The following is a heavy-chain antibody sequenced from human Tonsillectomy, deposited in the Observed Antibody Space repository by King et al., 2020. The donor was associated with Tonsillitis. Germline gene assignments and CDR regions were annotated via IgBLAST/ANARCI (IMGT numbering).Heavy chain of an antibody. Sequence: QLQESGPGLVKPSETLVLTCTVSGGSISSYYWSWIRQPPGKGLEWIGFAHYRGSTNYNPSLKSRVTMSVDTSKSHFSLRLSSVTAADTAVYYCARPYSSSFWYFDLWGRGTLVTVSS. CDR1: GGSISSYY. J-gene: IGHJ2*01. CDR2: AHYRGST. D-gene: IGHD6-6*01. CDR3: ARPYSSSFWYFDL. V-gene: IGHV4-59*08.